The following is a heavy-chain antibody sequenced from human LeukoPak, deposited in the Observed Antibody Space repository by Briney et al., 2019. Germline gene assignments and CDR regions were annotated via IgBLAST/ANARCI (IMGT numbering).Heavy chain of an antibody. CDR1: GYTFTSYY. J-gene: IGHJ3*02. Sequence: ASVKVSCKASGYTFTSYYMHWVRQAPGQGLEWMGIINPSGGSTSYAQKFQGRVTMTRDTSTSTVYMELSSLRSVDTAVYYCARERGGVYSSGWNDAFDIWGQGTMVTVSS. V-gene: IGHV1-46*01. CDR2: INPSGGST. CDR3: ARERGGVYSSGWNDAFDI. D-gene: IGHD6-19*01.